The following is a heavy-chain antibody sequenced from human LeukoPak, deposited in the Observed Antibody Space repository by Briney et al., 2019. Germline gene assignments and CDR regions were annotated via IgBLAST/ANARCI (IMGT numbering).Heavy chain of an antibody. Sequence: NTSETLSLTCTVSGGSISSYYWSWIRQPPGKGLEWIGYIYYSGSTNYNPSLKSRVTISVDTSKNQFSLKLSSVTAADTAVYYCARRYSSGWYQAFDYWGQGTLVTVSS. CDR1: GGSISSYY. V-gene: IGHV4-59*12. J-gene: IGHJ4*02. CDR2: IYYSGST. D-gene: IGHD6-19*01. CDR3: ARRYSSGWYQAFDY.